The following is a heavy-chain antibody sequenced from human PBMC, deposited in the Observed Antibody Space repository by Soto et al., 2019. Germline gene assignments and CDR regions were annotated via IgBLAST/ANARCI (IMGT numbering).Heavy chain of an antibody. CDR3: ASGLTTGSQYSGGCYYFDT. J-gene: IGHJ4*02. V-gene: IGHV4-34*01. CDR1: RGSFCVSV. Sequence: TSAVYRGSFCVSVWTWSRQKTGKGLQWIGQINHSGSANYNPSLKSRVTISVHTSNSQFSLELSSVTAADTAVYYCASGLTTGSQYSGGCYYFDTWGQGPHVTVSS. D-gene: IGHD1-26*01. CDR2: INHSGSA.